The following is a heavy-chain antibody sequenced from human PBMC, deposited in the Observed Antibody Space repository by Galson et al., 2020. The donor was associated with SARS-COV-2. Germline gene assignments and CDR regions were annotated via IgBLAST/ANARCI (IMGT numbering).Heavy chain of an antibody. D-gene: IGHD3-10*01. Sequence: GGSLRLSCAGSGFTFNSYALSWVRQAPGKGLEWVSGISASGGSTYYADSVKGRMTISRDEPANTMFLQMTSLRVDDTAVYYCAKDPFGSGNWYFHLWGRGTLVTVSS. CDR1: GFTFNSYA. CDR3: AKDPFGSGNWYFHL. J-gene: IGHJ2*01. V-gene: IGHV3-23*01. CDR2: ISASGGST.